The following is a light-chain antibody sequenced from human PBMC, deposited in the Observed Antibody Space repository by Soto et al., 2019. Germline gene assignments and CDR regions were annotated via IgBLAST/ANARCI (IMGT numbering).Light chain of an antibody. CDR3: SSYAGSNNFGV. J-gene: IGLJ1*01. V-gene: IGLV2-8*01. CDR2: EGS. Sequence: QSALTQPPSASGSPGQSVTISCTGTISDVGGYNYVSWYLQHPCKAPKLMIYEGSKRPSVVPDRLSGSKSGNTASLNVSGLQAEDEADYYCSSYAGSNNFGVFGTGTKVNVL. CDR1: ISDVGGYNY.